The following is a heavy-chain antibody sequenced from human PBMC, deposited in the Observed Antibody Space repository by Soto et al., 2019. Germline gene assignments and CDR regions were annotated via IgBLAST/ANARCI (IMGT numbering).Heavy chain of an antibody. CDR1: GYAFGDYD. CDR3: ARMATYGTFNWFDP. J-gene: IGHJ5*02. V-gene: IGHV1-8*01. CDR2: MNHNSANT. D-gene: IGHD1-1*01. Sequence: QVQLVQSGAEVQRPGASVKVSCRASGYAFGDYDISWVRQAPGQGLEWMGWMNHNSANTGYAQKFQGRVSMTRDMSISTAYMELSRLRPEDTAIYYCARMATYGTFNWFDPWGQGALVTVSS.